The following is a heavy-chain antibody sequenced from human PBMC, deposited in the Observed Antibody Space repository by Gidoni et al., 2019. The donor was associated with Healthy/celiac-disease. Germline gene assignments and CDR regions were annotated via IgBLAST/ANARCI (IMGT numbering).Heavy chain of an antibody. V-gene: IGHV1-46*04. D-gene: IGHD2-2*03. CDR3: ARDGYCSSTSCPATNWFDP. J-gene: IGHJ5*02. CDR2: INPSGGST. Sequence: QVQLVQSGAEVKKPGASVKVSCKASGYTFTSYYMHWVRQAPGQGLEWMGIINPSGGSTSYAQKLQGRVTMTRDTSTSTVYMELSSLRSEDTAVYYCARDGYCSSTSCPATNWFDPWGQGTLVTVSS. CDR1: GYTFTSYY.